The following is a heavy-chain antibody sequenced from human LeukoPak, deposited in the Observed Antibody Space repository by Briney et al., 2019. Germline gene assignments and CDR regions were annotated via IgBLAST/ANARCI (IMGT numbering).Heavy chain of an antibody. V-gene: IGHV1-2*02. J-gene: IGHJ3*02. CDR3: ARVPSIAVDPAFDI. CDR2: INPDSGGT. Sequence: ASVKVSCKASGYIFSDYYMHWVRQAPGQGLEWMGWINPDSGGTNYAQKFQGRVTMTRDTSIGTANMELSRLKSDDTAVYYCARVPSIAVDPAFDIWGQGTMVTVSS. D-gene: IGHD6-19*01. CDR1: GYIFSDYY.